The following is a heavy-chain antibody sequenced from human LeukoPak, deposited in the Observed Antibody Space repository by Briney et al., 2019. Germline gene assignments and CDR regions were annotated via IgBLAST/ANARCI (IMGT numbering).Heavy chain of an antibody. Sequence: GGSLRLSCAASGFTFSNYGMHWVRQAPGKGLEWVAVLWYDGSNKYYADSVKGRFTISRDNSKNTLYLQMNSLRADDTAVYYCARDYSYRHDGGMDVWGQGTTVTVSS. J-gene: IGHJ6*02. CDR1: GFTFSNYG. CDR2: LWYDGSNK. V-gene: IGHV3-33*01. D-gene: IGHD5-18*01. CDR3: ARDYSYRHDGGMDV.